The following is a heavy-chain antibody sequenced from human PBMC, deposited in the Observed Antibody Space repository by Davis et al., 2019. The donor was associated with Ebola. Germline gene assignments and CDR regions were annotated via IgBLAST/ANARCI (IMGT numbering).Heavy chain of an antibody. J-gene: IGHJ6*02. V-gene: IGHV4-34*01. D-gene: IGHD3-3*01. Sequence: PSETLSLTCAVYGGSFSGYYWSWIRQPPGKGLEWIGEINHSGSTNYNPSLKSRVTISVDTSKNQFSLKLSSVTAADTAVYYCARGGHFGVVIMGGMDVWGQGTTVTVSS. CDR1: GGSFSGYY. CDR3: ARGGHFGVVIMGGMDV. CDR2: INHSGST.